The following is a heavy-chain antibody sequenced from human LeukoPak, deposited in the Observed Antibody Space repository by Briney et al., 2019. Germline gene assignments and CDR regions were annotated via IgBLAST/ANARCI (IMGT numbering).Heavy chain of an antibody. J-gene: IGHJ4*02. Sequence: GGSLRLSCVASGFTFSNFAMSWVRQAPGRGLEWVSSVSGSGGSIYYADSVKGRFTISRDNSKKMLYLQMSSLRVEDTAVYYCARATAENDHWGQGTLVTVSS. CDR1: GFTFSNFA. D-gene: IGHD1-14*01. V-gene: IGHV3-23*01. CDR3: ARATAENDH. CDR2: VSGSGGSI.